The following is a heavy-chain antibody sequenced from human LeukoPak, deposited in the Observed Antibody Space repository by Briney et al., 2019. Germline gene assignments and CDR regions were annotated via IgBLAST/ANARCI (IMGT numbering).Heavy chain of an antibody. Sequence: EASVKVSCKASGFTFSNSAVQRVRQARGQRLEWIGWIVVGSGNTKYAQRFQERVTITRDMSTGTAYMELGSLRSEDTAVYYCAATSVGATINDAFDIWGQGTMVTVSS. V-gene: IGHV1-58*01. CDR3: AATSVGATINDAFDI. CDR1: GFTFSNSA. CDR2: IVVGSGNT. D-gene: IGHD1-26*01. J-gene: IGHJ3*02.